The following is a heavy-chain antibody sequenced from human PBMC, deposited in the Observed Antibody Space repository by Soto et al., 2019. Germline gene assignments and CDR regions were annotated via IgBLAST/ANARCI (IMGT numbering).Heavy chain of an antibody. D-gene: IGHD6-13*01. J-gene: IGHJ4*02. CDR3: AGGRGAAADYFDF. Sequence: QVQLVESGGGLVKPGGSLRLSCAVSGFTFSDYYMTWIRQAPGKGLEWVSYISSSTSHTNYADSVKCRFTISRDNAKNSLFLQMNSLRAEDTAVYYCAGGRGAAADYFDFWGQGTLVTVSS. CDR2: ISSSTSHT. CDR1: GFTFSDYY. V-gene: IGHV3-11*05.